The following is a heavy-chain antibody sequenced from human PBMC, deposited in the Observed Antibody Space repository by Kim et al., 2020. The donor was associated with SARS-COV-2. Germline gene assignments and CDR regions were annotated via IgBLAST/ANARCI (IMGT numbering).Heavy chain of an antibody. V-gene: IGHV1-8*01. D-gene: IGHD6-13*01. J-gene: IGHJ5*02. CDR2: MNPNSGNT. CDR1: GYTFTSYD. CDR3: ARGSIAAAGTRWFDP. Sequence: ASVKVSCKASGYTFTSYDINWVRQATGQGLEWMGWMNPNSGNTGYAQKFQGRVTMTRNTSISTAHMELSSLRSEDTAVYYCARGSIAAAGTRWFDPWGQGTLVTVSS.